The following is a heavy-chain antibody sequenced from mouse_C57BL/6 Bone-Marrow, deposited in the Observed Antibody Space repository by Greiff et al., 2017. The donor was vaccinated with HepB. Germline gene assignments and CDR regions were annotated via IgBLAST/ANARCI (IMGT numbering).Heavy chain of an antibody. V-gene: IGHV1-18*01. D-gene: IGHD2-4*01. CDR2: INPNNGGT. J-gene: IGHJ3*01. CDR3: AREDYDAWFAY. CDR1: GYTFTDYN. Sequence: EVQLVESGPELVKPGASVKIPCKASGYTFTDYNMDWVKQSHGKSLEWIGDINPNNGGTIYNQKFKGKATLTVDKSSSTAYMELRSLTSEDTAVYYCAREDYDAWFAYWGQGTLVTVSA.